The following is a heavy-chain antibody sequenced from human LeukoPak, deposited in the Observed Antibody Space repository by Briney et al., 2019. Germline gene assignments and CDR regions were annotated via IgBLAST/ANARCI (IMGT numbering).Heavy chain of an antibody. J-gene: IGHJ5*02. V-gene: IGHV3-23*01. CDR1: GFTFSSYA. Sequence: GGSLRLSCAASGFTFSSYAMSWVRQAPGKGPERVSAISGNGGRTYYADSVKGRFTISRDNSKNTLYLQMNSLRAEDTAVYYCAKVAEMDTILGKFDNWGQGTLVTVSS. D-gene: IGHD5-24*01. CDR3: AKVAEMDTILGKFDN. CDR2: ISGNGGRT.